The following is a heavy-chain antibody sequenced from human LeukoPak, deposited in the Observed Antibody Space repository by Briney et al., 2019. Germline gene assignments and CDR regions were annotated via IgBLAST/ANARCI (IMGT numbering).Heavy chain of an antibody. CDR2: ISSSSSYI. Sequence: GGSLRLSCAASGFSFSSYSMNWVRQAPGKGLEWVSSISSSSSYIYYADSVKGRFTISRDNAKNSLHLQMNSLRAEDTAVYYCAREEVGAFDIWGQGTMVTVSS. CDR1: GFSFSSYS. J-gene: IGHJ3*02. V-gene: IGHV3-21*01. D-gene: IGHD3-10*01. CDR3: AREEVGAFDI.